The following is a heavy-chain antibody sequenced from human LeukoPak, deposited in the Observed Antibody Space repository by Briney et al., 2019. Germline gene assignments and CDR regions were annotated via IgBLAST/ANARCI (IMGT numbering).Heavy chain of an antibody. D-gene: IGHD1-26*01. Sequence: GGSLRLSCAASGFTFSSYSMSWVRQAPGKGLEWVPAISSSSGYLYYADSVKGRFTISRDNPKNSLYLAMNSQRAEDTAVYYCARDSNVLGGKGAGWGQGTLVTVSS. V-gene: IGHV3-21*01. CDR1: GFTFSSYS. CDR2: ISSSSGYL. J-gene: IGHJ4*02. CDR3: ARDSNVLGGKGAG.